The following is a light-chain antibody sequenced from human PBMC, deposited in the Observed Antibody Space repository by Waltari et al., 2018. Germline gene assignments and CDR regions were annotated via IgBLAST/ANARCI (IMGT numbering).Light chain of an antibody. J-gene: IGLJ3*02. CDR2: DVA. CDR1: SSDLGAYNY. CDR3: CSYAGSYTLGV. Sequence: QSALTQPRSVSGSPGQSVTISCTGTSSDLGAYNYVSWYPQHPGKAPKLMIYDVAKRPSGVPDRFSGSKSGDTASLTISGLQTEDEADYYCCSYAGSYTLGVFGGGTKLTVL. V-gene: IGLV2-11*01.